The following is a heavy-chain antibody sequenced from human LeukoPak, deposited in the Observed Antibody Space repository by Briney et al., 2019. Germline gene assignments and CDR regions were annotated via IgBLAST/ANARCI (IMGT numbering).Heavy chain of an antibody. CDR1: GFTFSSYE. Sequence: GGSLRLSCAASGFTFSSYEMNWVRQAPGKGLEWVSYISSSGSTIYYADSVKGRFTISRDNAKNSLYLQMNSLRAEDTAVYYCARDQELEWLQSSDYWGQGTLVTVSS. CDR3: ARDQELEWLQSSDY. J-gene: IGHJ4*02. V-gene: IGHV3-48*03. CDR2: ISSSGSTI. D-gene: IGHD3-3*01.